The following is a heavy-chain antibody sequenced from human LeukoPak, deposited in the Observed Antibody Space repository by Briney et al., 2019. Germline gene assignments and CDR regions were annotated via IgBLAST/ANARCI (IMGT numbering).Heavy chain of an antibody. CDR1: GGTLRNYA. Sequence: GASVKVSCKASGGTLRNYAINWVRQAPGQRLEWMGGIIPMFGTAKYAQKFQGRVTITADKSTGTVYMELRRLTSEDTAVYYCARGELLWFGELYPIDACDIWGQGTMVIVSS. J-gene: IGHJ3*02. CDR2: IIPMFGTA. V-gene: IGHV1-69*06. CDR3: ARGELLWFGELYPIDACDI. D-gene: IGHD3-10*01.